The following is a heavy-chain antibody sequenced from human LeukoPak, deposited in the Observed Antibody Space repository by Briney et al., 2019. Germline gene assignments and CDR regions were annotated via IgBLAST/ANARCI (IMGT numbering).Heavy chain of an antibody. CDR2: IYTSGST. Sequence: PSQTLSLTCTVSGGSISSGSYYWSWIRQPAGTGLEWIGRIYTSGSTNYNPSLKSRVTISVDTSKNQFSLKLSSVTAADTAVYYCARAEYQLLFGYYYYMDVWGKGTTVTISS. D-gene: IGHD2-2*01. CDR3: ARAEYQLLFGYYYYMDV. J-gene: IGHJ6*03. V-gene: IGHV4-61*02. CDR1: GGSISSGSYY.